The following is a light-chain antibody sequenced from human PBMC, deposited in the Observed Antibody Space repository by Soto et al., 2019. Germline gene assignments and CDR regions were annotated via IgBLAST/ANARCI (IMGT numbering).Light chain of an antibody. CDR1: SGSIASKY. CDR3: QSSDSNNRV. CDR2: EDN. Sequence: QSVSESPGTTVTISCTRSSGSIASKYVQWFQQRPGSAPTAVIYEDNQRPSGVPDRFSGSIDSSSNSASLTISGLKTEDEADYYCQSSDSNNRVFGGGTKLTVL. V-gene: IGLV6-57*03. J-gene: IGLJ3*02.